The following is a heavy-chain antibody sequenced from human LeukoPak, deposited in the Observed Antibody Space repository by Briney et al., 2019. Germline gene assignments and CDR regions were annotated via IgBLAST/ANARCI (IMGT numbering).Heavy chain of an antibody. J-gene: IGHJ5*02. Sequence: GASVKVSCKASGYTFTSYGISWVRQAPGQGLEWIGWISAYNGNTNYAQKLQGRVTTTTDTSTSTAYMELRSLRSDDTAVYYCASGPASAVGQNWFDPWGQGTLVTVSS. D-gene: IGHD3-10*01. CDR2: ISAYNGNT. V-gene: IGHV1-18*01. CDR1: GYTFTSYG. CDR3: ASGPASAVGQNWFDP.